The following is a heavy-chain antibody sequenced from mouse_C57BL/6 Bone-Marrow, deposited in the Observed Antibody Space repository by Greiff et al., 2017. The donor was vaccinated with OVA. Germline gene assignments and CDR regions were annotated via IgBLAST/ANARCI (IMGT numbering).Heavy chain of an antibody. CDR2: ISSGGSYT. Sequence: EVKLVESGGDLVKPGGSLKLSCAASGFTFSSYGMSWVRQTPDKRLEWVATISSGGSYTYYPDSVKGRVTITRDNANNTLYLQMSSLTSEDTAMYYCARRYITTVFDYWGQGTTLTVSS. J-gene: IGHJ2*01. CDR1: GFTFSSYG. D-gene: IGHD1-1*01. CDR3: ARRYITTVFDY. V-gene: IGHV5-6*02.